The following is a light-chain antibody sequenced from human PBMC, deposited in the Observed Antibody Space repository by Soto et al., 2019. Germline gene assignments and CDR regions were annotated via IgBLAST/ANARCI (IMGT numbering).Light chain of an antibody. Sequence: QSALTQPASVSGSPGQSITISCTGTSSDIGTYNFVSWYQQRPGKAPKLLIFEVTKRPSGVSSRFSGSKSGYTASLTVSGLQTEDEAFYYCSSSAGIYHYLVFGGGTKLTVL. CDR3: SSSAGIYHYLV. V-gene: IGLV2-14*02. CDR2: EVT. CDR1: SSDIGTYNF. J-gene: IGLJ3*02.